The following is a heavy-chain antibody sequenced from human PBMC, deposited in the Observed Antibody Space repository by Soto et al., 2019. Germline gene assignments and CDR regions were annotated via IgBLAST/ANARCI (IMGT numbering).Heavy chain of an antibody. V-gene: IGHV3-9*01. D-gene: IGHD3-10*02. CDR1: GFTFDDYA. Sequence: SLRLSCAASGFTFDDYAMHWVRQAPGKGLEWVSGISWNSGSIGYADSVKGRFTISRDNAKNSLYLQMNSLRAEDTALYYCVRDRDLYRDMFHADLWGQGTLVTVSS. J-gene: IGHJ4*01. CDR2: ISWNSGSI. CDR3: VRDRDLYRDMFHADL.